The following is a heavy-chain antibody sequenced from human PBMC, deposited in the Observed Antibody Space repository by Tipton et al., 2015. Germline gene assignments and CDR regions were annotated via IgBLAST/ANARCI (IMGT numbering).Heavy chain of an antibody. CDR2: IHSSATT. CDR3: AKTHGAYDWYLDQ. V-gene: IGHV4-31*03. J-gene: IGHJ4*02. D-gene: IGHD5-12*01. CDR1: GGFAISSRGYY. Sequence: TLSLTCSVSGGFAISSRGYYWNWIRQYPGKGLEWIGYIHSSATTSYSSALRSRVTISMDTSKNQFSLNLRSVTAADTAVYFCAKTHGAYDWYLDQWGQGTLVTVSS.